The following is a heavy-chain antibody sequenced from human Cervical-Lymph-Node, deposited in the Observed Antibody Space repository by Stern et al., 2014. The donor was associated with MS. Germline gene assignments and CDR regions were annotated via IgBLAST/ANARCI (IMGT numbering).Heavy chain of an antibody. J-gene: IGHJ4*02. CDR3: ARPVSGYSRANFDY. CDR1: GVSITSYY. V-gene: IGHV4-59*01. CDR2: IYYSGSP. D-gene: IGHD3-3*01. Sequence: VQLLESGPGLVKPSETLSLTCTVSGVSITSYYWNWIRQPPGKGLEWIGYIYYSGSPNYNPSLKGRVTISVDTSKNQFSLKLTSVTAADTAVYYCARPVSGYSRANFDYWGQGTLVTVSS.